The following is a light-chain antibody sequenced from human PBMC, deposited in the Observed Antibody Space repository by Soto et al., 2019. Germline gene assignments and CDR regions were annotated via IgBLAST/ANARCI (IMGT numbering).Light chain of an antibody. V-gene: IGKV3-20*01. J-gene: IGKJ3*01. CDR3: QQYGDSPLT. CDR2: GAS. CDR1: QSVSSY. Sequence: EIVLTQSPATLSLSPGERATLSCRASQSVSSYLAWYQQKPGQAPRLLIYGASTRAAAIPDRFSGSGSGADFALSIDGLEPEDFAIYYCQQYGDSPLTFGPGTRVD.